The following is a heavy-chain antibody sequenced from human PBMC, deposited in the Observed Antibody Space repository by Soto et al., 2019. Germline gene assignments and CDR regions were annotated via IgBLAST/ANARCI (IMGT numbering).Heavy chain of an antibody. CDR2: IYYSGST. D-gene: IGHD2-2*01. CDR1: GGSLSSGDYY. J-gene: IGHJ6*02. Sequence: SETLSLTCTVFGGSLSSGDYYWSWIRQPPGKGLEWIGYIYYSGSTYYNPSLKSRVTISVDTSKNQFSLKLSSVTAADTAVYYCASIIVLVPAASNYGMDVWGQGTTVTVSS. CDR3: ASIIVLVPAASNYGMDV. V-gene: IGHV4-30-4*01.